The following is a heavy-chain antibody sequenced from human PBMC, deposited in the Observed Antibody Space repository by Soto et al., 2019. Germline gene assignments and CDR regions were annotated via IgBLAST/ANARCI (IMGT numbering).Heavy chain of an antibody. D-gene: IGHD3-16*01. Sequence: ASVKVSCKASGYTFTSYDINWVRQATGQGLEWMGWMNPNSGKTGYAQKFQGRVTITRNTSTSTAYMELSSLRSEDTAVYYCARGQIRDGSNFHFDYWGQGTLVTVSS. J-gene: IGHJ4*02. CDR1: GYTFTSYD. CDR3: ARGQIRDGSNFHFDY. CDR2: MNPNSGKT. V-gene: IGHV1-8*01.